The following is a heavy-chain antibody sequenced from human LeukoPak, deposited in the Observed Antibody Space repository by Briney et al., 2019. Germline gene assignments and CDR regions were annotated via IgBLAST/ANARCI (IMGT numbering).Heavy chain of an antibody. Sequence: PSETLSLTCAVYGGSFSGYYWSWVRQAPGKGLEWVANIKHDGSEKHYVDSVKGRFIISRDNVKNSLYLQMNSLRAEDTVVYYCASDSDDYGDYWGQGTLVTVSS. V-gene: IGHV3-7*01. CDR1: GGSFSGYY. CDR3: ASDSDDYGDY. CDR2: IKHDGSEK. J-gene: IGHJ4*02. D-gene: IGHD6-25*01.